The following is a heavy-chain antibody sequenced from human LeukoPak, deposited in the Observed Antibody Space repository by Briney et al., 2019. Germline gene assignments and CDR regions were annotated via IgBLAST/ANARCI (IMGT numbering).Heavy chain of an antibody. Sequence: ASVKVSCKASGYTFIGYYMHWVRQAPGQGLEWMGWMNPNSGGTNYAQKFQGRVTMTTDTSISTAYMELRRLRSDDTAVYYCARDSDSSGRGDYWGQGTLVIVSS. J-gene: IGHJ4*02. D-gene: IGHD3-22*01. CDR1: GYTFIGYY. CDR2: MNPNSGGT. CDR3: ARDSDSSGRGDY. V-gene: IGHV1-2*02.